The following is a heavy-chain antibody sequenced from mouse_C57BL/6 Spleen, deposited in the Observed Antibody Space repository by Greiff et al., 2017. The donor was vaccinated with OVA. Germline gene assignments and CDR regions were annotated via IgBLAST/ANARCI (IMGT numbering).Heavy chain of an antibody. J-gene: IGHJ1*03. CDR1: GFTFSDYY. V-gene: IGHV5-16*01. Sequence: EVKLMESEGGLVQPGSSMKLSCTASGFTFSDYYMAWVRQVPEKGLEWVANINYDGSSTYYLDSLKSRFIISRDHAKNILYLQMSSLKSEDTATYYCARDEGYFDVWGTGTTVTVSS. CDR3: ARDEGYFDV. CDR2: INYDGSST.